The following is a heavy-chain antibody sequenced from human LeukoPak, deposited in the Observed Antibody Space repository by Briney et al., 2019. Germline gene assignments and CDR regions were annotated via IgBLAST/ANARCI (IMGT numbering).Heavy chain of an antibody. D-gene: IGHD3-9*01. CDR2: INHSGST. CDR3: ARAHYDILTGYYHDAFDI. V-gene: IGHV4-34*01. J-gene: IGHJ3*02. Sequence: SETLSLTCAVYGGSFSGYYWSWIRQPPGKGLEWIGEINHSGSTNYNPSLKSRVTISVDTSKNQFSLKLSSVTAADTAVYYCARAHYDILTGYYHDAFDIWGQGTMVTVSS. CDR1: GGSFSGYY.